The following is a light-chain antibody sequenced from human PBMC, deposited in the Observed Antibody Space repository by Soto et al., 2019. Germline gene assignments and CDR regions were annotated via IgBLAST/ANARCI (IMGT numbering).Light chain of an antibody. CDR2: GVS. J-gene: IGKJ1*01. CDR1: QSVASIF. CDR3: QQYGSAPWT. V-gene: IGKV3-20*01. Sequence: EIVWTPSPCNLSVAPGEGATLSCRASQSVASIFLSWYQQRPGQAPRLLLFGVSSRATAIPDRFSGSGSGTDFTLTISRLEPEDVALYYCQQYGSAPWTFGQGTKVE.